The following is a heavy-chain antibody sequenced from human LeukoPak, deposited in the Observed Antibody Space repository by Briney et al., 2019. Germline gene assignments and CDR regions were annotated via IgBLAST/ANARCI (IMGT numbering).Heavy chain of an antibody. V-gene: IGHV1-46*01. CDR3: ARVGTVMVGDIFDY. D-gene: IGHD5-18*01. Sequence: GASVRVSCKASGYTFTSYFMYWVRQAPGQGLEWMGIINPSGGSTSYAQKFQGRVTMTRDTSTSTVYMELSSLRSEDTAVYYCARVGTVMVGDIFDYWGQGTLVTVSS. CDR2: INPSGGST. J-gene: IGHJ4*02. CDR1: GYTFTSYF.